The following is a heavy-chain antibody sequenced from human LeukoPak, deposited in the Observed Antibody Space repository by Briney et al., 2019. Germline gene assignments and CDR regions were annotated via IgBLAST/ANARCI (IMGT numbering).Heavy chain of an antibody. CDR1: GYTFTGYY. J-gene: IGHJ3*02. Sequence: ASVKVSCKASGYTFTGYYMHWVRQAPGQGLEWMGWINPNSGGTNYAQKFQGRVTMTRDTSISTAYMELSRLRSDDTAVYYCARAIRITIFGVVGDALDIWGQGTMVTVSS. CDR3: ARAIRITIFGVVGDALDI. CDR2: INPNSGGT. D-gene: IGHD3-3*01. V-gene: IGHV1-2*02.